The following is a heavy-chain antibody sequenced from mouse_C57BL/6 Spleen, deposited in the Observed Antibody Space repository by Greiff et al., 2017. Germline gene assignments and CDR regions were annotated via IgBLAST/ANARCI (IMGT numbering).Heavy chain of an antibody. CDR2: INPNYGTT. CDR3: ASGWLPHYFGY. J-gene: IGHJ2*01. V-gene: IGHV1-39*01. Sequence: EVQLKQSGPELVKPGASVKISCKASGYSFTDYNMNWVKQSNGKSLEWIGVINPNYGTTSYNQKFKGKATLTVNQSSSTAYMQLNGLTSEDSAVYYCASGWLPHYFGYWGQGTTLTVSS. CDR1: GYSFTDYN. D-gene: IGHD2-3*01.